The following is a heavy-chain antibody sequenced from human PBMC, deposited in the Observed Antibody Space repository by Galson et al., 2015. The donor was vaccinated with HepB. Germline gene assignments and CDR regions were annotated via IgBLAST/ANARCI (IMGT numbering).Heavy chain of an antibody. Sequence: QSGAEVKKPGESLEISCKGSGYSFTSYWIGWVRQMPGKGLEWMGIIYPGDSDTRYSPSFQGQVTISTDKSIRTAYLQWSSLKASDTAIYYCARYSSSSGGRGNYWGQGTLVTVSS. CDR1: GYSFTSYW. V-gene: IGHV5-51*03. CDR2: IYPGDSDT. CDR3: ARYSSSSGGRGNY. D-gene: IGHD6-6*01. J-gene: IGHJ4*02.